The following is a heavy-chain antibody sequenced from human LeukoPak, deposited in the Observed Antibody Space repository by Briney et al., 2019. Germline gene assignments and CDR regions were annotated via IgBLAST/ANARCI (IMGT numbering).Heavy chain of an antibody. CDR1: GFTFSTYA. D-gene: IGHD5-12*01. CDR3: ARDSGYKEILHFFDY. Sequence: GGSLRLSCAASGFTFSTYAMSWFRQAPGKGLEWVCGVSATGRSTFHADSVRGRLTISRDNSKNTLYLQMNSLRAEDTAIYCCARDSGYKEILHFFDYWGQGALVSVSS. CDR2: VSATGRST. J-gene: IGHJ4*02. V-gene: IGHV3-23*01.